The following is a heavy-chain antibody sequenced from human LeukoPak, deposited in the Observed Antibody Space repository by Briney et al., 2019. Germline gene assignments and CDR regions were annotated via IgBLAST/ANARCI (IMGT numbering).Heavy chain of an antibody. J-gene: IGHJ5*02. V-gene: IGHV4-59*08. CDR3: ARAAAARSNWFDP. D-gene: IGHD6-13*01. Sequence: SSETLSLTCTVSGGSISSYYWSWIRQPPGKGLEWIGYIYYSGSTNYNPSLKSRVTISVDTSKNQFSLKLSSVTAADTAVYYCARAAAARSNWFDPWGQGTLVTVSS. CDR2: IYYSGST. CDR1: GGSISSYY.